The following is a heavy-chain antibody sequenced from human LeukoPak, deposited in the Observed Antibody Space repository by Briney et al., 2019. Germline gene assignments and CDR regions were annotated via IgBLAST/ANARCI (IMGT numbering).Heavy chain of an antibody. CDR3: ESGSGYYFPDYYYGMDV. CDR2: IYYSGST. CDR1: GGSISSSSYY. D-gene: IGHD3-22*01. V-gene: IGHV4-39*01. Sequence: PSETLSLTCTVSGGSISSSSYYWGWIRQPPGKGLEWIGSIYYSGSTYYNPSLKSRVTISVDTSKNQFSLKLSSVTAAGTAVYYCESGSGYYFPDYYYGMDVWGQGTTVTVSS. J-gene: IGHJ6*02.